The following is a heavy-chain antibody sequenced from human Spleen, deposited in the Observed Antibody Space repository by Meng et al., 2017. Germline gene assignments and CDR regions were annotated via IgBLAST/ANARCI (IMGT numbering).Heavy chain of an antibody. J-gene: IGHJ6*02. V-gene: IGHV3-9*01. D-gene: IGHD3-3*01. CDR3: AKDYYDFWSGYYYGMDV. Sequence: GGSLRLSCAASGFTFDDYAMHWVRQAPGKGLEWVSGISWNSGSIGYADSVKGRFTISRDNAKNSLYLQMNSLRAEDTALYYCAKDYYDFWSGYYYGMDVWGQGTTVTVSS. CDR1: GFTFDDYA. CDR2: ISWNSGSI.